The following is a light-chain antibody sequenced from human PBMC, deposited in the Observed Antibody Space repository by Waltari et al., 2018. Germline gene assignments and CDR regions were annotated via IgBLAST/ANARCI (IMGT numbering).Light chain of an antibody. CDR2: HAS. J-gene: IGKJ1*01. Sequence: EIVLTHSPGTMSRSPGERATLSCRASQGVGKYLAWYQQRPGQAPRLLLYHASIRATGIPDRFSGSGFGTDFSLTISRLEPEDFAVYYCQKYDFLPATFGQGTTVEIK. V-gene: IGKV3-20*01. CDR3: QKYDFLPAT. CDR1: QGVGKY.